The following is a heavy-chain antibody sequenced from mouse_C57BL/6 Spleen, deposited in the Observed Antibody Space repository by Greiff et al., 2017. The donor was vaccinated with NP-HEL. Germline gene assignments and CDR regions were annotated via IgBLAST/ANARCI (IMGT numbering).Heavy chain of an antibody. V-gene: IGHV14-4*01. CDR3: TTLGYSKRGYAMDY. Sequence: EVQLQQSGAELVRPGASVKLSCTASGFNIKDDYMHWVKQRPEQGLEWIGWIDPENGDTEYASKFQGKATITADTSSNTAYLQLSSLTSEDTAVYYCTTLGYSKRGYAMDYWGQGTSVTVSS. CDR1: GFNIKDDY. CDR2: IDPENGDT. J-gene: IGHJ4*01. D-gene: IGHD2-5*01.